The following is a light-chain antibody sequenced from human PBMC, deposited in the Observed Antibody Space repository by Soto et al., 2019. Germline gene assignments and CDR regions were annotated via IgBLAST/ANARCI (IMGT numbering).Light chain of an antibody. Sequence: EIVMTQSPATLSVSPGARATLSCRASQSVRSNLAWYQQKPGQALRLLIYGASTRATGIPARFSGSGSGTEFTLTISSLQSEDFAVYYCQQYNNWPPVTFGQGTKVEIK. CDR2: GAS. CDR1: QSVRSN. V-gene: IGKV3-15*01. CDR3: QQYNNWPPVT. J-gene: IGKJ1*01.